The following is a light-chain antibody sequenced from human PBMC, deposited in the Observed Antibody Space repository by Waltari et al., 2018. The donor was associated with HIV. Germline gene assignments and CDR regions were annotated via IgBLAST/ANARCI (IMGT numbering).Light chain of an antibody. CDR3: QQYGSSPYT. V-gene: IGKV3-20*01. Sequence: IVLTHSPGTLSLSPAARATLSCRASQRVSSSYLAWYQQEPGQAPRLLLYAASRRATGIPDRFSGSGSGTDFTLTISGLEPEDFAVYYCQQYGSSPYTFGQGTNLEIK. CDR2: AAS. CDR1: QRVSSSY. J-gene: IGKJ2*01.